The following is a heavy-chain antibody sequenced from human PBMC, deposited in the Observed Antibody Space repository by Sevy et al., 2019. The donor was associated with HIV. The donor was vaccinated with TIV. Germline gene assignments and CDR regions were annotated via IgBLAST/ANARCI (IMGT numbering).Heavy chain of an antibody. CDR1: GFTFSNAW. CDR3: TTDARGITIFGVEAHFDI. CDR2: IKSKTDGGTT. Sequence: GGSLKLSCAASGFTFSNAWMSWVRHAPGKGLEWVGRIKSKTDGGTTDYAAPVKGRFTISRDDSKNTLYLQMNSLKTEDTAVYYCTTDARGITIFGVEAHFDIWGQGTMVTVSS. D-gene: IGHD3-3*01. J-gene: IGHJ3*02. V-gene: IGHV3-15*01.